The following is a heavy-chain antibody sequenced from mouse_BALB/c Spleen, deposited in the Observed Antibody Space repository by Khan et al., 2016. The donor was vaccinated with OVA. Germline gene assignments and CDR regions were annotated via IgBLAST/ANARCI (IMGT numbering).Heavy chain of an antibody. J-gene: IGHJ4*01. CDR2: INTYTGEP. V-gene: IGHV9-3-1*01. Sequence: QIQLVQSGPELKKPGETVKISCKASGYTFTNYGMNWVKQAPGKGLKWMGWINTYTGEPTYADDFKGRFAFSLETSASTAYLQINNLKNEDTATYFCARRELGGDAMDYWGQGTSVTVSS. CDR3: ARRELGGDAMDY. CDR1: GYTFTNYG. D-gene: IGHD4-1*01.